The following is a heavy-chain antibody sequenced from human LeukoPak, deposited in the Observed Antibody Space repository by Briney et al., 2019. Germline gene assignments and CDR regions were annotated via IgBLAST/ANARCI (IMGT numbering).Heavy chain of an antibody. CDR2: ISYDGTDK. V-gene: IGHV3-30*04. CDR1: GFTFTTFP. CDR3: ASPNSMAGTHYFHY. D-gene: IGHD6-19*01. Sequence: GGSLRLSCAASGFTFTTFPMHWVRQPPGKGLEWVAVISYDGTDKYYADSVKGRFTNSRDNSKSTLYPQMDSLRAEDTAVYYCASPNSMAGTHYFHYWGQGTLVTVSS. J-gene: IGHJ4*02.